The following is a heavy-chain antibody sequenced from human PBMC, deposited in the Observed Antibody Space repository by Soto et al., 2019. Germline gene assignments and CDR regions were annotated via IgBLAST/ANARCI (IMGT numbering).Heavy chain of an antibody. Sequence: ASVKVSCKASGYTFTSYGISWVRQAPGQGLEWMGWISAYNGNTNYAQKLQGRVTMTTDTSTTTVYMELTSLTSEDTSIYYCARDQSGIGWYVDWFDPWGQGTLVTVSS. V-gene: IGHV1-18*01. CDR1: GYTFTSYG. J-gene: IGHJ5*02. CDR2: ISAYNGNT. CDR3: ARDQSGIGWYVDWFDP. D-gene: IGHD6-19*01.